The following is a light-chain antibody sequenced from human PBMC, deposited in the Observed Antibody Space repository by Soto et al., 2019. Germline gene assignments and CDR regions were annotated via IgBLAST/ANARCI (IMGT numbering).Light chain of an antibody. J-gene: IGKJ2*01. CDR2: AAS. V-gene: IGKV1-39*01. Sequence: DIQMTQSPSSLSASVGDRVTITCRASQSSSSYLNWYQQKPGKAPKLLIYAASSLQSGVPSRFSGRGSGTDFTLTISSLQPEDFATYYCQQSYSTLYTFGQGTKLEIK. CDR3: QQSYSTLYT. CDR1: QSSSSY.